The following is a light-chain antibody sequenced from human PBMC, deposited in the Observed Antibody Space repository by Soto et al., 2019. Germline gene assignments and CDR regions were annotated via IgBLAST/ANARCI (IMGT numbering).Light chain of an antibody. CDR3: LEDHSAPRT. CDR2: AAS. V-gene: IGKV1-27*01. CDR1: QGISKD. Sequence: DIQMTQSPSSLSASVGDTVTITCRASQGISKDLAWYQQKPGKSPKPLIYAASTLHSAVTARFGGSGSVTDFTLTNRSLPPEDFATYYCLEDHSAPRTFGQGTKVEI. J-gene: IGKJ1*01.